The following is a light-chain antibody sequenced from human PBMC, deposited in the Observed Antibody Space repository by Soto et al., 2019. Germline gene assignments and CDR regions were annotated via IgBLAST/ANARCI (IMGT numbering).Light chain of an antibody. Sequence: QPVLTQPPSVSGAPGQRVTISCTGSGSNIGAGYDVHWYQQLPGTAPKLLIYGNTNRPSGVPDRFSASKSATSASLAIAGLQAEDEADYYCQSYDNSLTSVAFGGGTKLTVL. J-gene: IGLJ3*02. V-gene: IGLV1-40*01. CDR2: GNT. CDR3: QSYDNSLTSVA. CDR1: GSNIGAGYD.